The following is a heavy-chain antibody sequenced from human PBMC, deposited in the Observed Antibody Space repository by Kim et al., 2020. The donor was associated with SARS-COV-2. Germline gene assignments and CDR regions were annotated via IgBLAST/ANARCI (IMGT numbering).Heavy chain of an antibody. D-gene: IGHD3-22*01. CDR1: SNTFNSFA. J-gene: IGHJ5*02. V-gene: IGHV1-18*04. CDR2: VIAHSGDT. CDR3: ASMEVVGTSSTNSLDP. Sequence: ASVKVSCKPSSNTFNSFAINWVRQAPGQGLEWIGWVIAHSGDTKYARRVQGRVTMTIETSTRTAYMELRSLTTDDTAIYYCASMEVVGTSSTNSLDPWGQGTLVSFPS.